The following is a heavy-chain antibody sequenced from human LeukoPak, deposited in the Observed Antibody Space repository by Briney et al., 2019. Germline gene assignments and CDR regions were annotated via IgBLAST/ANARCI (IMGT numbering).Heavy chain of an antibody. CDR1: GFTFSSYW. J-gene: IGHJ6*02. CDR3: ASYLTSIPSGMDV. D-gene: IGHD2/OR15-2a*01. CDR2: ISTDGSST. V-gene: IGHV3-74*01. Sequence: PGGSLRLSCAASGFTFSSYWMRWVRQAPGKGLVWVSRISTDGSSTTYADSVKGRFTISRDNVKNTLFLQMNSLRAEDTAVYYCASYLTSIPSGMDVWGQGTTVTVSS.